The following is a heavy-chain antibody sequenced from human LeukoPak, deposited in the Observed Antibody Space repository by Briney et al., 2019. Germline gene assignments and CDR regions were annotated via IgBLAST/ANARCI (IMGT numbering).Heavy chain of an antibody. CDR2: IYYSGST. J-gene: IGHJ4*02. CDR1: GGSISSGGYY. CDR3: ARTSYYYEKFDY. V-gene: IGHV4-31*03. Sequence: PSQTLSLTCTVSGGSISSGGYYWSWIRQHPGKGLEWVGYIYYSGSTYYNPSLKSGVTISVDPSKNQFSLKLSSVTAADPAVYYCARTSYYYEKFDYWGQGALVTVSS. D-gene: IGHD3-22*01.